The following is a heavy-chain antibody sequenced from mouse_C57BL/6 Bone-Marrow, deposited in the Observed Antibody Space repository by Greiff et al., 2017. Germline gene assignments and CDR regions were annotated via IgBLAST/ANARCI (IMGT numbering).Heavy chain of an antibody. Sequence: VKVVESGPELVKPGASVKISCKASGYSFTSYYIHWVKQRPGQGLEWIGWIYPGSGNTKYNEKFKGKAKLTADTSSSTAYMQLSSLTSEDSAVYYCARRGITTVVGGYFDVWGTGTTVTVSS. CDR1: GYSFTSYY. CDR3: ARRGITTVVGGYFDV. CDR2: IYPGSGNT. V-gene: IGHV1-66*01. J-gene: IGHJ1*03. D-gene: IGHD1-1*01.